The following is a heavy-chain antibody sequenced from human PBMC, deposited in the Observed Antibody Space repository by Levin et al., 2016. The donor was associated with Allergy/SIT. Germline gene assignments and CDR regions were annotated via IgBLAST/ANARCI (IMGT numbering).Heavy chain of an antibody. D-gene: IGHD6-13*01. CDR3: ARPSSSSWANWYFDL. V-gene: IGHV3-74*01. CDR2: IKGDGSDT. Sequence: GGSLRLSCAASGFTFSSYWMHWVRQAPGKGLVWLSRIKGDGSDTNYLDSVKGRFTISRDNAKNTLYLQMNSLRAEDAAVYYCARPSSSSWANWYFDLWGRGTLVTVSS. CDR1: GFTFSSYW. J-gene: IGHJ2*01.